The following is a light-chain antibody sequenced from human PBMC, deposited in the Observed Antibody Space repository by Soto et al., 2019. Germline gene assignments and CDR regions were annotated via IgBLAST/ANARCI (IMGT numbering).Light chain of an antibody. J-gene: IGKJ1*01. CDR3: QQRSNWPWT. CDR2: DAS. Sequence: VSTQSPVTLSLSPCERATLSCRASQSFRGLLAWYQQKPGQAPRLLIYDASTRATGILARLSGGGAGTDFTLTISSLEPEDFAVYYCQQRSNWPWTFGQGTKVDIK. CDR1: QSFRGL. V-gene: IGKV3-11*01.